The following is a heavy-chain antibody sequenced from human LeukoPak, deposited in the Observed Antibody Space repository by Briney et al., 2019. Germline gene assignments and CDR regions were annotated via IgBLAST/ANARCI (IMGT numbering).Heavy chain of an antibody. CDR2: ISAYNGNT. V-gene: IGHV1-18*01. Sequence: ASVKVSCKASGYTFTSYDINWVRQATGQGLEWMGWISAYNGNTNYAQKLQGRVTMTTDTSTSTAYMELRSLRSDDTAVYYCARVRDGPNWFDPWGQGTLVTVSS. J-gene: IGHJ5*02. CDR1: GYTFTSYD. CDR3: ARVRDGPNWFDP. D-gene: IGHD2-21*01.